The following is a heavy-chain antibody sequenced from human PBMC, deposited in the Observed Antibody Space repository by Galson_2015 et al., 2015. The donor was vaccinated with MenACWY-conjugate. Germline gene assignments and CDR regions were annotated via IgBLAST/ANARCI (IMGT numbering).Heavy chain of an antibody. CDR1: GYTFSGYY. CDR3: ARDYSSSSGALDY. CDR2: INPNSGGT. Sequence: SVKVSCKASGYTFSGYYMHWVRQAPGQGLEWMGWINPNSGGTNYAQKFQGWVTMTRDTSISTAYMELSRLRSDDTAVYYCARDYSSSSGALDYWGQGTLVTVSS. J-gene: IGHJ4*02. V-gene: IGHV1-2*04. D-gene: IGHD6-6*01.